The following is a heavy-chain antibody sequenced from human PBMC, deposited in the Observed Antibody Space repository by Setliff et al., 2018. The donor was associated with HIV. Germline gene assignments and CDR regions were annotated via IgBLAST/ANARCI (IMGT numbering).Heavy chain of an antibody. J-gene: IGHJ4*02. CDR3: ARDDDTPSHYSRFEY. CDR2: ISNSGEST. V-gene: IGHV3-23*01. CDR1: GFTFSSFA. D-gene: IGHD2-15*01. Sequence: GGSLRLSCAASGFTFSSFAMNWVRQAPGKGLECVSGISNSGESTYYADSVKGRFTISRDNSQNTVYLQMDSVSAEDTAMYYCARDDDTPSHYSRFEYWGQGTPVTVSS.